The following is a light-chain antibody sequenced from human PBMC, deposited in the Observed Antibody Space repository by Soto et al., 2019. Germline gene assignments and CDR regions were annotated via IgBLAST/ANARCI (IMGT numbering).Light chain of an antibody. J-gene: IGLJ2*01. CDR1: SSDVGGYNY. CDR3: SSYTSSSTVV. V-gene: IGLV2-14*01. Sequence: QSVLTQPASVSGSPGQSVTISCTGTSSDVGGYNYVSWYQQHPGKAPKLMIYDVSNRPSGVSNRFSGSKSGNTASLTISGLQAEYEGDYYCSSYTSSSTVVFGGGTKLTVL. CDR2: DVS.